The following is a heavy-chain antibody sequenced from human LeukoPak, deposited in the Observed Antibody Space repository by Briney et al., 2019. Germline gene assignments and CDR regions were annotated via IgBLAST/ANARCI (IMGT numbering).Heavy chain of an antibody. D-gene: IGHD3-22*01. J-gene: IGHJ4*02. CDR1: GGTFSSYG. Sequence: ASVKVSCKASGGTFSSYGISWVRQAPGQGLEWMGWISAYNGNTNYAQKLQGRVTMTTDTSTSTAYMELRSLRSDDTAVYYCARAPIQITYYYDSSGYPPFDYWGQGTLVTVSS. V-gene: IGHV1-18*01. CDR3: ARAPIQITYYYDSSGYPPFDY. CDR2: ISAYNGNT.